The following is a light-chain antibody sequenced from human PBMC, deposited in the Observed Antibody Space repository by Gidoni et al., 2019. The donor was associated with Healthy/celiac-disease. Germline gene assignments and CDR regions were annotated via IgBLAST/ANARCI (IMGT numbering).Light chain of an antibody. CDR3: QQSYSTPRT. CDR1: KIISSY. J-gene: IGKJ2*02. V-gene: IGKV1-39*01. Sequence: DIQMIQAPSSMSASVGYRVTITCRASKIISSYLNWYQQKRWKAHKLLIYAASSLQSRVPSSFSDSGSGTAITITISSLQPEDFATYCCQQSYSTPRTFGQXTKLELK. CDR2: AAS.